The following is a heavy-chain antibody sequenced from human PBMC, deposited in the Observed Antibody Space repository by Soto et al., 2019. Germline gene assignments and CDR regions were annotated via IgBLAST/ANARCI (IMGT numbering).Heavy chain of an antibody. Sequence: SETLSLTCTVSHGSITRSTFYWGWIRQPPGKGLEWIGSVHYTGNTYYNPSLKSRVTISIDSSKNHLYLKLSSVTAADTAVYYCARHLYSGGSCGYYGYWGQGALVTVSS. CDR3: ARHLYSGGSCGYYGY. CDR2: VHYTGNT. J-gene: IGHJ4*02. D-gene: IGHD6-19*01. V-gene: IGHV4-39*01. CDR1: HGSITRSTFY.